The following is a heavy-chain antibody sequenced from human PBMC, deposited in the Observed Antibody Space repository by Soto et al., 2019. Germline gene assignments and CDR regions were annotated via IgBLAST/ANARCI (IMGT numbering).Heavy chain of an antibody. V-gene: IGHV4-59*01. CDR3: ARVSRELLEFDN. Sequence: SETLSLTCTVSGGSISSYYWSWIRQPPGKGLEWIGYIYYSGSTNYNPSLKSLVTISVDTSKNQFSLKLSSVTAADTAVYYGARVSRELLEFDNGDPETLVKVSS. J-gene: IGHJ4*02. CDR2: IYYSGST. D-gene: IGHD1-26*01. CDR1: GGSISSYY.